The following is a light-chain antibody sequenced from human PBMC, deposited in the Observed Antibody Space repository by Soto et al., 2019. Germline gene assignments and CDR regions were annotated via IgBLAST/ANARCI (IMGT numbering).Light chain of an antibody. CDR3: MKSTQFQLT. Sequence: EIVMTQTPLSSPVTLGQPASISCRSSQSLVHSDGNTYLSWLRLGPGQPPKLLIYMISNRFSCVTYIFTGSRAGTNFNMKINRVEVEDVGTYYCMKSTQFQLTFGGGTKVEI. V-gene: IGKV2-24*01. CDR2: MIS. J-gene: IGKJ4*01. CDR1: QSLVHSDGNTY.